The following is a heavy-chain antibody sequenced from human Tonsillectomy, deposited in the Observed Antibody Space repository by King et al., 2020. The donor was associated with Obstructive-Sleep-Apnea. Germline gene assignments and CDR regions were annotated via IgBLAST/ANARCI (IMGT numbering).Heavy chain of an antibody. CDR2: IYWDAYK. D-gene: IGHD3-22*01. V-gene: IGHV2-5*02. CDR3: AHPNSGYFYYFDY. CDR1: GFSLTTTQMG. Sequence: TLKESGPTLVKPTQTLTLTCTFSGFSLTTTQMGWGWIRQPPGKALEWLTLIYWDAYKHYNPSLKTKLTITKDTSRNQVVLTMTNMDPVDTATYYCAHPNSGYFYYFDYWGPGTLVTVSS. J-gene: IGHJ4*02.